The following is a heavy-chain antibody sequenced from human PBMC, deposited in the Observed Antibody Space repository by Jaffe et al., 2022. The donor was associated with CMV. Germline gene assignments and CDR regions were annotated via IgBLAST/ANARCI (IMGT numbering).Heavy chain of an antibody. CDR1: GGTFSSYA. Sequence: QVQLVQSGAEVKKPGSSVKVSCKASGGTFSSYAISWVRQAPGQGLEWMGRIIPILGIANYAQKFQGRVTITADKSTSTAYMELSSLRSEDTAVYYCARSTGAAAGTNSAFDIWGQGTMVTVSS. V-gene: IGHV1-69*09. J-gene: IGHJ3*02. CDR3: ARSTGAAAGTNSAFDI. CDR2: IIPILGIA. D-gene: IGHD6-13*01.